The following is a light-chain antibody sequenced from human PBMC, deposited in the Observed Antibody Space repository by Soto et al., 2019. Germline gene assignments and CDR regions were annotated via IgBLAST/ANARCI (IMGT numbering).Light chain of an antibody. CDR3: SSYTSSSTYV. CDR2: DVS. V-gene: IGLV2-14*01. CDR1: SSDVGGYNY. J-gene: IGLJ1*01. Sequence: QYVLTQPASASGSPGQSITISCTGTSSDVGGYNYVSWYQQHPGKAPKLMIYDVSNRPSGVSNRFSGSKSGNTASLTISGLQADDEADYYCSSYTSSSTYVFGTGSKLTVL.